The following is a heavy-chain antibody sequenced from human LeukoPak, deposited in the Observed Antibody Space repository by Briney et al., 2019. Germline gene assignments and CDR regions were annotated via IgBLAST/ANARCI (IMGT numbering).Heavy chain of an antibody. V-gene: IGHV3-23*01. CDR2: ISGRDGRT. J-gene: IGHJ4*02. Sequence: PGGSLRLSCVVSGFTFTNYAMSWVRQAPGKGLEWVSTISGRDGRTFYADSVKGRFTISRDNAKNSLYLQMNSLRAEDTAVYYCARARWTRKLPPDYWGQGTLVAVSS. D-gene: IGHD2-15*01. CDR1: GFTFTNYA. CDR3: ARARWTRKLPPDY.